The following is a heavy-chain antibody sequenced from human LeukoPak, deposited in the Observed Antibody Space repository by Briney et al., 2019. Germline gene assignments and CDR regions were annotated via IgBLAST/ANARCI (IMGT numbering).Heavy chain of an antibody. J-gene: IGHJ4*02. CDR2: IIPIFGTA. CDR3: ARARDIVVVVAAPYDY. V-gene: IGHV1-69*01. Sequence: SVKVSCKASGGTFSGYAISWVRQAPGQGLEWMGGIIPIFGTANYAQKFQGRVTITADESTSTAYMELSSLRSEDTAVYYCARARDIVVVVAAPYDYWGQGTLVTVSS. CDR1: GGTFSGYA. D-gene: IGHD2-15*01.